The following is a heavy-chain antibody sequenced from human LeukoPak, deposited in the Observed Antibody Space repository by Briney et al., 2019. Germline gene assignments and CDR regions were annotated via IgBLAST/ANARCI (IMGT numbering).Heavy chain of an antibody. V-gene: IGHV4-4*07. CDR3: ARDWRGHSSGWYYGMDV. CDR1: GGSISSYY. D-gene: IGHD6-19*01. Sequence: SETLSLTCTVPGGSISSYYWSWIRQPAGKGLEWIGRIYTSGSTNYNPSLKSRVTMSVDTSKNQFSLKLSSVTAADTAVYYCARDWRGHSSGWYYGMDVWGQGTTVTVSS. CDR2: IYTSGST. J-gene: IGHJ6*02.